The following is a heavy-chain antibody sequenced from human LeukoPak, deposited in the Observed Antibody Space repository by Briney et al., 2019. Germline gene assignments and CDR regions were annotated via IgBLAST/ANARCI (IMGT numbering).Heavy chain of an antibody. CDR2: ISGYNGDI. V-gene: IGHV1-18*01. CDR3: ARVLSREGYFDY. D-gene: IGHD5-24*01. J-gene: IGHJ4*02. CDR1: GYTFTNYG. Sequence: ASVKVSCKASGYTFTNYGINWVRQAPGQGLEWMGWISGYNGDINYAQRLQGRVTMTTDTSTTAAYMELRSLSSDDTAVYYCARVLSREGYFDYWGQGTLVTVSS.